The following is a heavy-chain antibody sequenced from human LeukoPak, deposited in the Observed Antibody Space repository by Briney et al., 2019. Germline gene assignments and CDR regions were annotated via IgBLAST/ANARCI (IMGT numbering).Heavy chain of an antibody. J-gene: IGHJ3*02. CDR3: ASPERGYGSGSRNAFDI. CDR2: IYYSGST. D-gene: IGHD3-10*01. CDR1: GGSISSSNYY. Sequence: SETLSLTCTVSGGSISSSNYYWGWIRQPPGKGLEWIGSIYYSGSTYYNPSLKSRVTISVDTSKNQFSLKLSSVTAADTAVYYCASPERGYGSGSRNAFDIWGQGTMVTVSS. V-gene: IGHV4-39*07.